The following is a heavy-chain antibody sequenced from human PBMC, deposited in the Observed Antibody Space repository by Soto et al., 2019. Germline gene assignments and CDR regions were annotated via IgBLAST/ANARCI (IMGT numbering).Heavy chain of an antibody. CDR3: VRRHVSATGIDWFDP. CDR2: INAANGDT. D-gene: IGHD6-13*01. J-gene: IGHJ5*02. V-gene: IGHV1-3*01. CDR1: GYPFTSYG. Sequence: ASVKVSCQASGYPFTSYGIHWVRQAPGQRLEWMGWINAANGDTKDSPKFQGRVTITRDTSASTAYMELSSLRSEDTAVYYCVRRHVSATGIDWFDPWGQGTLVTVSS.